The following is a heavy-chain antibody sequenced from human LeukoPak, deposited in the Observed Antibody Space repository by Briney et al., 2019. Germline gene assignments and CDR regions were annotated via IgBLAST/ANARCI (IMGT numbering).Heavy chain of an antibody. D-gene: IGHD1-26*01. CDR3: ARDVVGSLDY. Sequence: GGSLRLSCAASGFTFSTYWMAWVRQAPGKGLEWVANVKGDESARHQADSVKGRFTISRDNTQNSVYLQMSSLRGEDTAVYYCARDVVGSLDYWGQGTLVTVSS. J-gene: IGHJ4*02. V-gene: IGHV3-7*01. CDR1: GFTFSTYW. CDR2: VKGDESAR.